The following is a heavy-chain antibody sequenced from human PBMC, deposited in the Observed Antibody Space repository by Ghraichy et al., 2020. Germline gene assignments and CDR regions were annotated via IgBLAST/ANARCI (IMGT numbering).Heavy chain of an antibody. D-gene: IGHD3-10*01. CDR2: IYSGGNT. CDR1: GFTVSSSH. J-gene: IGHJ3*02. V-gene: IGHV3-53*01. Sequence: GGSLRLSCAASGFTVSSSHMSWVRQAPGKGLEWVSVIYSGGNTYYADSVKGRFSVSRDNSKNTLYLQMNSLRAADTAVYYCARGIQDYGSGSYPHAFDIWGKGTKATVSS. CDR3: ARGIQDYGSGSYPHAFDI.